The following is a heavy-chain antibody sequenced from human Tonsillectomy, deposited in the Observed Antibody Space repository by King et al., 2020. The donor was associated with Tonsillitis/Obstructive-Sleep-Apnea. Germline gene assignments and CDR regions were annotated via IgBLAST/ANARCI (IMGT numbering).Heavy chain of an antibody. V-gene: IGHV5-10-1*01. D-gene: IGHD1-26*01. CDR3: SRLGSIVGATSSYYYYMDV. Sequence: QLVQSGAEVKKPGESLRISCKGSGYSFTSYWISWVRQMPGKGLEWMGRIDPSDSYTNYSPSFQGHVTISADKSISTAYLQWGSLKASDTAMYYCSRLGSIVGATSSYYYYMDVWGKGTTVTVSS. CDR1: GYSFTSYW. J-gene: IGHJ6*03. CDR2: IDPSDSYT.